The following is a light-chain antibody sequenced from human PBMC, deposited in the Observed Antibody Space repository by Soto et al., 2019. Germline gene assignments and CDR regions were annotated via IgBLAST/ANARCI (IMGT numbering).Light chain of an antibody. CDR3: QQRSSWPT. V-gene: IGKV3-11*01. J-gene: IGKJ4*01. CDR2: DAS. CDR1: QSVGDF. Sequence: EIVLTQSPATLSSSPGETATLSCRASQSVGDFLAWYQQKPGQAPRLLIYDASDRATGTPTRFSGGGSGTDFTLTISNLQPEDFAVYYCQQRSSWPTFGGGTKVEIK.